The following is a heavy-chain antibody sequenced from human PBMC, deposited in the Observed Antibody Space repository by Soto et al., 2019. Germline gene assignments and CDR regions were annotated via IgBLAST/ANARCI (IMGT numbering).Heavy chain of an antibody. CDR1: GFTFSGSA. Sequence: PGGSLRFSCAASGFTFSGSAIHWVRQASGKGLEWVGRIRSKANTYATSYAASVEGRFTLSRDDSKNTAYLQMNSLKTEDTAIYYCTRLGGKNYYSAMDVWGQGTTVTVSS. CDR2: IRSKANTYAT. CDR3: TRLGGKNYYSAMDV. V-gene: IGHV3-73*01. J-gene: IGHJ6*02.